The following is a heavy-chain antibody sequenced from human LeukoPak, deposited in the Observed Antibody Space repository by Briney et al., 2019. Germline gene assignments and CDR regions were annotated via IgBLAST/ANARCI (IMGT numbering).Heavy chain of an antibody. CDR1: GGSISSYY. J-gene: IGHJ4*02. Sequence: SETLSLTCTVSGGSISSYYWSWTRQPAGKGLEWIGRIYTSGSTNYNPSLKSRVTMSVDTSKNQFSLKLSSVTAADTAVYYCARLGPSYGYYFDYWGQGTLVTVSS. CDR2: IYTSGST. V-gene: IGHV4-4*07. CDR3: ARLGPSYGYYFDY. D-gene: IGHD5-18*01.